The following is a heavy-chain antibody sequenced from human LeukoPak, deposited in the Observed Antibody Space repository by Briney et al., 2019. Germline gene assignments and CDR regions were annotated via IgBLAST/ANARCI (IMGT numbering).Heavy chain of an antibody. CDR2: INPNSGGT. CDR1: GYTFSGYY. J-gene: IGHJ4*02. D-gene: IGHD3-10*01. V-gene: IGHV1-2*02. Sequence: GASVKVSCKASGYTFSGYYMHWARQAPGQGLEWMGWINPNSGGTNYAQKFQGRVTMTRDTSISTAYMELSRLRSDDTAVYYCARAQKLPGEFDYWGQGTLVTVSS. CDR3: ARAQKLPGEFDY.